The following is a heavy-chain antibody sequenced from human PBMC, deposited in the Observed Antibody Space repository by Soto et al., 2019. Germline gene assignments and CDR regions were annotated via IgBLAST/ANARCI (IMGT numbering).Heavy chain of an antibody. CDR2: ITHSGST. CDR3: ARGWGRIFDY. D-gene: IGHD7-27*01. V-gene: IGHV4-34*01. J-gene: IGHJ4*02. Sequence: QVQLQQWGAGLLKPSETLSLTCAVYGGSFSGFYWNWISQPPGKGLEWFGEITHSGSTNYNPCRKRRVTLSVDTSKNQFSLKLSSVTAADTAVYYCARGWGRIFDYWGQGTLVTVSS. CDR1: GGSFSGFY.